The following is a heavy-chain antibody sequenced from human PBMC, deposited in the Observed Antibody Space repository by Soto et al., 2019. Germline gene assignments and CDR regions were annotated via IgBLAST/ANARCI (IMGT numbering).Heavy chain of an antibody. CDR1: GGTFSSYA. Sequence: SVKVSCKASGGTFSSYAISWVRQAPGQGLEWMGGIIPIFGTANYAQKFQGRVTITADESTSTAYMELSSLRSEDTAVYYCAREPLGVGRHRFDYWGQGTLVTVSS. J-gene: IGHJ4*02. D-gene: IGHD3-10*01. V-gene: IGHV1-69*13. CDR3: AREPLGVGRHRFDY. CDR2: IIPIFGTA.